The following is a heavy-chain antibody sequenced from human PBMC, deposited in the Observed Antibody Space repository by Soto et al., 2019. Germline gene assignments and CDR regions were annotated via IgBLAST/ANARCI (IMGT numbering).Heavy chain of an antibody. CDR3: TTHSSGWRYYYYYYGMDV. Sequence: GGSLRISCAASGFTLSNAWMNWVRQAPGKGLEWVGRIKSKTDGGTTDYAAPVKGRFTISRDDSKNTLYLQMNSLKTEDTAVYYCTTHSSGWRYYYYYYGMDVWGQGTTVTVSS. CDR2: IKSKTDGGTT. V-gene: IGHV3-15*07. CDR1: GFTLSNAW. D-gene: IGHD6-19*01. J-gene: IGHJ6*02.